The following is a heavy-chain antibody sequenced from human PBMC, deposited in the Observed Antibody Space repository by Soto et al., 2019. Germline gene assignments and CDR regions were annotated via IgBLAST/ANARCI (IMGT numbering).Heavy chain of an antibody. CDR2: IDWDDDK. J-gene: IGHJ4*02. Sequence: GSGPKPVNPTQTLTLTCIFSGFSLSTSGMRVGWIRQPPGKALEWLARIDWDDDKFYSTSLKTRLTISKDTSKNQVVLTMTDMDPVDTATYYCARVSVQLSFDYWGQGAQVTVSS. D-gene: IGHD1-1*01. CDR1: GFSLSTSGMR. CDR3: ARVSVQLSFDY. V-gene: IGHV2-70*04.